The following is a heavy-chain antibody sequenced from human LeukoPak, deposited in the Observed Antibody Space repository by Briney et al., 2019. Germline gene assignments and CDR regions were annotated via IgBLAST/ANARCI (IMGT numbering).Heavy chain of an antibody. J-gene: IGHJ4*02. CDR1: GGSFSGYY. CDR2: INHSGST. V-gene: IGHV4-34*01. D-gene: IGHD3-9*01. Sequence: SETLSLTCAVYGGSFSGYYWSWIRQPPGKGLEWVGEINHSGSTNYNPSLKSRVTISVDTNKNQFSLKLSSVTAADTAVYYCARGYYDILTGYFIDYWGQGTLVTVSS. CDR3: ARGYYDILTGYFIDY.